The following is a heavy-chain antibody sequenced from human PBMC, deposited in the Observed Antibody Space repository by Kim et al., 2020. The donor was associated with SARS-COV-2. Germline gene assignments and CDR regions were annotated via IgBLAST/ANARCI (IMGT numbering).Heavy chain of an antibody. D-gene: IGHD6-19*01. CDR2: INAGNGNT. CDR1: GYTFTSYA. J-gene: IGHJ4*02. V-gene: IGHV1-3*01. CDR3: ARGDPIAVAGTPFDY. Sequence: ASVKVSCKASGYTFTSYAMHWVRQAPGQRLEWMGWINAGNGNTKYSQKFQGRVTITRDTSASTAYMELSSLRSEDTAVYYCARGDPIAVAGTPFDYWGQGTLVTVSS.